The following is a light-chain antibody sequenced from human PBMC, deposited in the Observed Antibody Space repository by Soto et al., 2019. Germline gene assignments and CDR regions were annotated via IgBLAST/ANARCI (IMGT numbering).Light chain of an antibody. J-gene: IGLJ2*01. CDR2: NVR. CDR1: SSDVVGYDY. V-gene: IGLV2-14*01. Sequence: QSVLTQPASVSGSPGQSITISCTGTSSDVVGYDYVSWYQQYAGKAPKLTIYNVRNRPSGVSNRFSGSKSGNTASLTISGLQPEDEADYFCSSYTNSGTVLFGGGTKLTVL. CDR3: SSYTNSGTVL.